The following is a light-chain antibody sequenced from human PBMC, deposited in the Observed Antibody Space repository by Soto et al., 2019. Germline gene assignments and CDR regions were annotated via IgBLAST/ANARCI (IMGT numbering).Light chain of an antibody. J-gene: IGKJ3*01. V-gene: IGKV1-39*01. CDR2: AAS. CDR3: QLSYSTPL. Sequence: DIQMTQSPSSLSASVGDRVTITCRASQSISSYLNWYQQKPGKAPKLLIYAASSLQSGVPSRFSGSGSGTALTLTISSLQPEDFTTYYCQLSYSTPLFGPGTKVDIK. CDR1: QSISSY.